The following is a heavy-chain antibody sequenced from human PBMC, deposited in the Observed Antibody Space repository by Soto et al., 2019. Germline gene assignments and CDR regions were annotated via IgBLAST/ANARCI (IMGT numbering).Heavy chain of an antibody. CDR3: ARDRGYDAHDYYYNAMDV. V-gene: IGHV3-21*01. CDR1: GFTFRTYT. D-gene: IGHD3-10*01. Sequence: EVQLVESGGGLVKPGGSLRLSCISSGFTFRTYTMNWVRQAPGKGLEWVSGIRGFSPYTFYAESVKGRFTSSRDKAKNSLYLQMTSLRAEATAVYYCARDRGYDAHDYYYNAMDVWGQGTTVTVSS. J-gene: IGHJ6*02. CDR2: IRGFSPYT.